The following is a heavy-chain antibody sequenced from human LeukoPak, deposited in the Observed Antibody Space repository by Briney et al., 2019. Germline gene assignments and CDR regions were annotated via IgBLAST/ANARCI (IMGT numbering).Heavy chain of an antibody. CDR3: ASNLRVLEWLPPYYYMDV. V-gene: IGHV1-69*05. D-gene: IGHD3-3*01. CDR2: IIPIFGTA. Sequence: SVKVSCKASGGTFTSYAISWVRQAPGQGLEWMGGIIPIFGTANYAQKFQGRVTITTDESTSTAYMELSSLRSEDTAVYYCASNLRVLEWLPPYYYMDVWGKGTTVTVSS. J-gene: IGHJ6*03. CDR1: GGTFTSYA.